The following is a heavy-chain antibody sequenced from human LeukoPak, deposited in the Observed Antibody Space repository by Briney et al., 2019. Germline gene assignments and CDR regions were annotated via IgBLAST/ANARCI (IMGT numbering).Heavy chain of an antibody. V-gene: IGHV3-23*01. J-gene: IGHJ3*02. CDR1: GFTFSTYP. D-gene: IGHD3-22*01. CDR3: ARDLSPPLEYYDSSAGDAFDI. Sequence: GGSLRLSCAASGFTFSTYPMSWVRQAPGKGLEWVSDISGSGGGTFYADSVKGRFTISRDNSKNTLYLQMNSLRAEDTAVYYCARDLSPPLEYYDSSAGDAFDIWGQGTMVTVSS. CDR2: ISGSGGGT.